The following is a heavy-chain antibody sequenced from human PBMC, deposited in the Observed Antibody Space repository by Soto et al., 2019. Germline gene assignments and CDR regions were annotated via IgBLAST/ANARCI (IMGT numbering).Heavy chain of an antibody. CDR1: GFTFSMYS. CDR2: IPQDGVDG. V-gene: IGHV3-7*03. D-gene: IGHD2-21*02. Sequence: EGSLPLSCEVSGFTFSMYSMSWVRLKPGKGLEWVAKIPQDGVDGHYADSVKGRFTISRDNGKNSLYLQLNNLRAEDTAVYYCARDHLILPAHDFFYGSDVWGRGATVTV. J-gene: IGHJ6*02. CDR3: ARDHLILPAHDFFYGSDV.